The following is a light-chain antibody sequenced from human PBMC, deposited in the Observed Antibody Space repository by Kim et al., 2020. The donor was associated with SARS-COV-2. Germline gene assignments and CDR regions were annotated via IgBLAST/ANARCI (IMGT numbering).Light chain of an antibody. Sequence: DIQMTQSPSSLSASVGDRVTITCRASQTIHIYLNWYQQKPGKAPKLLIESASTLQSGVPSRFSGSGSGTDFTLTISRVQPEDFATYYCQQSYYTPSITFGQGTRLEIK. CDR1: QTIHIY. CDR3: QQSYYTPSIT. J-gene: IGKJ5*01. CDR2: SAS. V-gene: IGKV1-39*01.